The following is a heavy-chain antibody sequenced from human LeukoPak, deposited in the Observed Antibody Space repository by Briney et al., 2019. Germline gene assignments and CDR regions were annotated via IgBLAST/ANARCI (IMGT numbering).Heavy chain of an antibody. D-gene: IGHD3-10*01. CDR3: ARGFSITMVRGVDY. V-gene: IGHV3-30*04. CDR2: ISYDGSNK. J-gene: IGHJ4*02. Sequence: PGRSLRLSCAASGFTFSSYAMHWVRQAPGKGLEWVAVISYDGSNKYYADSVKGRFTISRDNSKNTLYLQMNSLRAKDTAVYYCARGFSITMVRGVDYWGQGTLVTVSS. CDR1: GFTFSSYA.